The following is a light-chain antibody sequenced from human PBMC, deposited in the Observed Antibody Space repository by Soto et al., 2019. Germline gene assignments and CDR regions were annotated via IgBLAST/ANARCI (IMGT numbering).Light chain of an antibody. CDR2: DNN. CDR1: SSNIGNNY. Sequence: QSVLTQPPSVSAAPGQKVTISCSGSSSNIGNNYVSWYQQLPGTAPKPLIYDNNKRPSGIPDRFSGSKSDTSATLGITGLQTGDEADYYCATWDSSLSAVVFGGGTKLTVL. V-gene: IGLV1-51*01. J-gene: IGLJ2*01. CDR3: ATWDSSLSAVV.